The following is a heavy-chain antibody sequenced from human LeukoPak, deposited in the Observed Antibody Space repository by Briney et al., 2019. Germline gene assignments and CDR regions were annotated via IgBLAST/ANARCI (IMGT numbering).Heavy chain of an antibody. D-gene: IGHD3-16*01. V-gene: IGHV3-30*02. CDR3: AIWETDQGGEFDS. J-gene: IGHJ4*02. CDR2: IRYDGSNK. CDR1: GFTFSSYG. Sequence: AGGSLRLSCAASGFTFSSYGMHWVRQAPGKGLEWVAFIRYDGSNKYYADSVKGRFTISRDNARNSLYLQMNGLRVEDTAVYFCAIWETDQGGEFDSWGQGTLVTVSS.